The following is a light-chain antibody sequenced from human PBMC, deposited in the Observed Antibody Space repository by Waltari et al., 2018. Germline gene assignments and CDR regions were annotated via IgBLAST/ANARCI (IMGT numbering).Light chain of an antibody. CDR3: CSHAGSSTL. J-gene: IGLJ2*01. CDR2: EGN. CDR1: SSDVGSYNL. V-gene: IGLV2-23*01. Sequence: QSALTQPASVSGSPGQSINISCTGTSSDVGSYNLVSWYQQHPGKAPKLMIYEGNKRPSGVSNRFSGSKSGNTASLTISGLQAEDEADYYCCSHAGSSTLFGGGTKLTVL.